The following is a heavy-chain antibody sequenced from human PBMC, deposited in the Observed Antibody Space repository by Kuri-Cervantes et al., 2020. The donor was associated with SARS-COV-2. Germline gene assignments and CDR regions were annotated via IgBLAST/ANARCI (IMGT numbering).Heavy chain of an antibody. D-gene: IGHD6-19*01. V-gene: IGHV3-30*03. CDR3: ARGIAVAGMFDY. Sequence: LSLTCAASGFTFSSYGMHWVRQAPGKGLEWVAVISYDGSNKYYADSVKGRFTISRDNSKNTLYLQMNSLRAEDTAVYYCARGIAVAGMFDYWGQGILVTVSS. J-gene: IGHJ4*02. CDR2: ISYDGSNK. CDR1: GFTFSSYG.